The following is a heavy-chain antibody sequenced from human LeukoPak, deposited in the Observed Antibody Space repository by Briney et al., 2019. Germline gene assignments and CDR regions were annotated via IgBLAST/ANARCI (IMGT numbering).Heavy chain of an antibody. D-gene: IGHD6-19*01. CDR1: GFTVSSNY. Sequence: GGSLRLSCAVSGFTVSSNYMSWVRQAPGKGLEWVSVIYSGGSTFYADSVKGRFTISRDNSKSTLYLQMNSLRAEDTAVYYCADWNTSGWYFDYWGQGTLVTVSS. J-gene: IGHJ4*02. CDR3: ADWNTSGWYFDY. V-gene: IGHV3-53*01. CDR2: IYSGGST.